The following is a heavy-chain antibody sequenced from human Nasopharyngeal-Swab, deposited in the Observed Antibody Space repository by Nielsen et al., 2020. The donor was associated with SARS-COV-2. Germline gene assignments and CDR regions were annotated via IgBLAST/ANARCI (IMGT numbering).Heavy chain of an antibody. CDR3: ATERLVRGSWGLFDY. V-gene: IGHV3-30*02. Sequence: GESLKISCAASGFIFSQYGMHWVRQAPGKGLEWVAFIRYDGSHKYYADSVKGRFTISRDNAKNSLYLQMNSLRDEDTAVYYCATERLVRGSWGLFDYWGQGTLVTVSS. CDR2: IRYDGSHK. D-gene: IGHD3-10*01. CDR1: GFIFSQYG. J-gene: IGHJ4*02.